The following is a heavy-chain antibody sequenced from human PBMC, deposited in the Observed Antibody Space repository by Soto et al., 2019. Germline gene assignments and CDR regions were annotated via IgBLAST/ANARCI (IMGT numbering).Heavy chain of an antibody. J-gene: IGHJ5*02. D-gene: IGHD3-3*01. V-gene: IGHV3-11*01. CDR3: ARDTAFFSSGLFNP. CDR1: GFTISDYY. Sequence: QVHLVESGGGLVKPGGSLRLSCAASGFTISDYYMSWIRQAPGKGLEWISHISDSASTMYYADSVKGRFTISRDNARKSFLLHMNSLRAEETAVYYRARDTAFFSSGLFNPWGQGTLVTVSS. CDR2: ISDSASTM.